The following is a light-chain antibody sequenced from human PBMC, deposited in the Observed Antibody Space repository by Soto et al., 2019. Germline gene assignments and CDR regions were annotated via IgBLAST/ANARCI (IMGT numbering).Light chain of an antibody. J-gene: IGKJ3*01. CDR3: QQPNSYPPFT. CDR1: QGISSY. V-gene: IGKV1-9*01. CDR2: AAS. Sequence: DIQLTQSPSFLSASVGDRVTITCRASQGISSYLAWYQQKPGKAPKLLIYAASTLQSGVPSRFSGSGSGTEFTLTISSLQPEDFATYYCQQPNSYPPFTFGHGTKVDIK.